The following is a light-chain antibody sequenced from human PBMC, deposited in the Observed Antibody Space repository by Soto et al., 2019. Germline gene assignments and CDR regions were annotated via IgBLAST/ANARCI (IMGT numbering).Light chain of an antibody. Sequence: EIVLTQSPGTLSLSPGERATLSCRASQSVSSSYLAWYQQKPGQAPMLLIYGASSRATGIPDRFSGSGSGTDFTLTISRLEAEDFAVYYCQQYVSSPRTFGQGTKVEIK. CDR1: QSVSSSY. CDR2: GAS. CDR3: QQYVSSPRT. V-gene: IGKV3-20*01. J-gene: IGKJ1*01.